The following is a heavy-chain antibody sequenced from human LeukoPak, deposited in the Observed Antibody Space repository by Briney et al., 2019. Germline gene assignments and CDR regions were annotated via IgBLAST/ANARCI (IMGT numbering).Heavy chain of an antibody. V-gene: IGHV3-33*01. CDR2: IWFDGSNK. CDR1: GFTFSSYG. D-gene: IGHD2-2*03. Sequence: PGGSLRLSCAASGFTFSSYGMHWVRQAPGKGLEWVAVIWFDGSNKYCADSVKGRFTISRDNSKNTLDLQMNSLRAEDTAVYYCARDGGYCSRTSCPASRMDVWGKGTTVTVPS. CDR3: ARDGGYCSRTSCPASRMDV. J-gene: IGHJ6*03.